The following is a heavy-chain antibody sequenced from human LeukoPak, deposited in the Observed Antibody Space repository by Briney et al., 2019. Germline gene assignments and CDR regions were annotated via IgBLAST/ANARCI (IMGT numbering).Heavy chain of an antibody. CDR2: ISGSGGST. J-gene: IGHJ4*02. D-gene: IGHD3-10*01. V-gene: IGHV3-23*01. Sequence: GGSLRLSCAASGFTFSSYGMHWVRQAPGKGLEWVSTISGSGGSTHYADSVNGRFTISRDSSKNTLHLRMNSLRVEDTAVYYCAKDMVRGVIQSAFDFWGQGTLVTVSS. CDR1: GFTFSSYG. CDR3: AKDMVRGVIQSAFDF.